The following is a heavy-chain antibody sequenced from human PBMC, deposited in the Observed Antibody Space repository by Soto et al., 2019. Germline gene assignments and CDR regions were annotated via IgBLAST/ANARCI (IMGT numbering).Heavy chain of an antibody. J-gene: IGHJ4*02. Sequence: EVQLVESGGGLVQPGGSLRLSCAASGFTFSNYWMNWVRQAPGKGLERVANINEDGSENYFVDSAKGRFTNSRDNVKNSLFLQMSGLRAEDTAVYYFARDLFDYWGEGTLVIVSS. CDR2: INEDGSEN. V-gene: IGHV3-7*01. CDR1: GFTFSNYW. CDR3: ARDLFDY.